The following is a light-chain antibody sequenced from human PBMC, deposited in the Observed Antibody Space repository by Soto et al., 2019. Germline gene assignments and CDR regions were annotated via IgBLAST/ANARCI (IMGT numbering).Light chain of an antibody. V-gene: IGLV1-40*01. Sequence: QSVLTQPPSVSGAPGQRVTISCSGTSSSIGAGYEVHWYHQLPGTAPKLVVSGNGNRPSGVPDRLSASKSGTSASLAITGLQAEDEADYYCQSYDSSLSEGVFGGGTKLTVL. CDR2: GNG. CDR3: QSYDSSLSEGV. J-gene: IGLJ2*01. CDR1: SSSIGAGYE.